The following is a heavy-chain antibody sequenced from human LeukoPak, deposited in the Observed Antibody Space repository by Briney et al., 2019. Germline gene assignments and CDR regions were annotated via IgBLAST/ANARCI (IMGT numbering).Heavy chain of an antibody. V-gene: IGHV1-2*06. J-gene: IGHJ2*01. CDR3: ASQRAYNYGYLFLRGWYFDL. CDR1: GYTLTGYY. D-gene: IGHD5-18*01. Sequence: ASVNVSCKASGYTLTGYYIHWVRQAPGQGLEWMGRINPNSGGTNYTQKFQGRVTMTRDTSISTVYMELSSLRSDDTAVYYCASQRAYNYGYLFLRGWYFDLWGRGTLVTVSS. CDR2: INPNSGGT.